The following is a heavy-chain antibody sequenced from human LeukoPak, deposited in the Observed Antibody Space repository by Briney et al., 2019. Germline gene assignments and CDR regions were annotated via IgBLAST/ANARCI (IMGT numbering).Heavy chain of an antibody. J-gene: IGHJ6*03. D-gene: IGHD2-2*01. Sequence: SQTLSLTCTVSGGSISSGDYYWSWIRQPPGKGLEWIGYIYYSGSTYYNPSLQSRVTISVDTSKNQFSLKLSSVTAADTAVYYCARVGPAANYYYYMDVWGKGTTVTVSS. V-gene: IGHV4-30-4*08. CDR3: ARVGPAANYYYYMDV. CDR2: IYYSGST. CDR1: GGSISSGDYY.